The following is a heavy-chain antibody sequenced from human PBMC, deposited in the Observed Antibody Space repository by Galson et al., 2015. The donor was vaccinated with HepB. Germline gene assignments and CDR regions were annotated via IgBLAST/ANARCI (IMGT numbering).Heavy chain of an antibody. V-gene: IGHV3-48*02. D-gene: IGHD1-14*01. CDR3: ARGGTGYYYGMDV. CDR1: GFTFSTYS. Sequence: SLRLSCAASGFTFSTYSMNWVRQAPGKGLEWVSYISSSSTTIYYTDSMRGRFTISRDDAKNSLYLQMDSLRDEDTAVYYCARGGTGYYYGMDVWGQGTTVTVSS. J-gene: IGHJ6*02. CDR2: ISSSSTTI.